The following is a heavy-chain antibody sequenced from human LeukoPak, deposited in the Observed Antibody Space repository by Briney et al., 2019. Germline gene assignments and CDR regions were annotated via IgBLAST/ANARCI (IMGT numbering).Heavy chain of an antibody. J-gene: IGHJ4*02. D-gene: IGHD1-1*01. CDR1: GFTFSSYS. V-gene: IGHV3-21*01. Sequence: GGSLRLSCAASGFTFSSYSMNWVRLAPGKGLEWVSSISSSSRYMYYADSVKGRFTISRDNAKNSLYLQMNSLRADDTAVYYCAREEGVTGNAGGFDYWGQGTLVTVSS. CDR2: ISSSSRYM. CDR3: AREEGVTGNAGGFDY.